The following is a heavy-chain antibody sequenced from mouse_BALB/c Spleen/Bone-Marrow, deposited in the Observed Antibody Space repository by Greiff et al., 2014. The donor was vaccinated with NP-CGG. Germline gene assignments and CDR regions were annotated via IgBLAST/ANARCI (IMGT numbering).Heavy chain of an antibody. CDR2: ISHSGST. Sequence: VQLQQPGPSLVKPSQTLSLTCSVTGDSITSGYWNWIRKFPGNKLEYMGYISHSGSTYYNPSLKSRISITRDTSKNQYYLQLNSVTTEDTATYYCARAGYRYDVGYAMDYWGQGTSVTVSS. D-gene: IGHD2-14*01. V-gene: IGHV3-8*02. J-gene: IGHJ4*01. CDR3: ARAGYRYDVGYAMDY. CDR1: GDSITSGY.